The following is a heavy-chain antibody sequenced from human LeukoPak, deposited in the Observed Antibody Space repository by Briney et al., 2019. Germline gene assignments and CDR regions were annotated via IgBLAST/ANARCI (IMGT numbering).Heavy chain of an antibody. D-gene: IGHD3-10*01. Sequence: SETLSLTCTVSGGSISSYYWSWIRQPPGKGLEWIGYIYYSGSTNYNPSLKSRVTMSVDTSNNQFSLKLSSVTAADTAVYYCARSITDYYYVDVWGKGTTVTISS. V-gene: IGHV4-59*12. CDR3: ARSITDYYYVDV. J-gene: IGHJ6*03. CDR2: IYYSGST. CDR1: GGSISSYY.